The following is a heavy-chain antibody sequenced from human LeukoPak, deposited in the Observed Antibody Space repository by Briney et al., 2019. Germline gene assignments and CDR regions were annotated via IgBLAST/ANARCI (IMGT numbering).Heavy chain of an antibody. CDR3: ARVISSWYCDY. J-gene: IGHJ4*02. D-gene: IGHD6-13*01. V-gene: IGHV3-7*01. CDR2: INGDGGGQ. CDR1: GFTFSTYW. Sequence: PGGSLRLSCVASGFTFSTYWMACVRQAPGKGLEWVANINGDGGGQWYADSVRGRFTISRDNAKNSLYLQMNSLRAEDTAVYYCARVISSWYCDYWGQGTLVTVSS.